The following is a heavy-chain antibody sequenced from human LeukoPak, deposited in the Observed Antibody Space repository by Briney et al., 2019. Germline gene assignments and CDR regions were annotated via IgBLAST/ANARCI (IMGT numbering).Heavy chain of an antibody. J-gene: IGHJ4*02. CDR1: GFTVSSNY. D-gene: IGHD4-17*01. CDR2: IYSGGST. Sequence: PGGSLRLSCAASGFTVSSNYMSWVRQAPGKGLEWVSVIYSGGSTYYADSVKGRFTISRDNSKNTLYLQMNSLRAEDTAVYYCAREQSSTVTTYFDYWGQGTLVTVSS. CDR3: AREQSSTVTTYFDY. V-gene: IGHV3-53*01.